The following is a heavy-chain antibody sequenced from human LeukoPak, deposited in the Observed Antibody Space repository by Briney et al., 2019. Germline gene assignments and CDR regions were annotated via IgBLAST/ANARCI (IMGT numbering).Heavy chain of an antibody. Sequence: PSETLSLTCTVSGGSISSGDYYWSWFRQPPGKGLEWIGYIYNSGTTYYNPSLRSRVTLSVDTSKNQFSLRLNSVAAADTAVYYCATLEIGDYYFDYWGQGTLVTVSS. J-gene: IGHJ4*02. CDR3: ATLEIGDYYFDY. CDR2: IYNSGTT. V-gene: IGHV4-30-4*01. CDR1: GGSISSGDYY. D-gene: IGHD3-16*01.